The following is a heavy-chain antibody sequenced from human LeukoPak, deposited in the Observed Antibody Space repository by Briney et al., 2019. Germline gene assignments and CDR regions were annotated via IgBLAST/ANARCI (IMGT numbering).Heavy chain of an antibody. Sequence: SETLSLTCTVSGGSISSGSYYWSWIRQPAGKGLEWIGRIYTSGSTNYNPSLKSRVTISVDTSKNQFSLKLSSVTAADTAVYYCARGVLGYCSSTSCQNWFDPWGQGTLVTVSS. J-gene: IGHJ5*02. CDR2: IYTSGST. V-gene: IGHV4-61*02. CDR1: GGSISSGSYY. CDR3: ARGVLGYCSSTSCQNWFDP. D-gene: IGHD2-2*01.